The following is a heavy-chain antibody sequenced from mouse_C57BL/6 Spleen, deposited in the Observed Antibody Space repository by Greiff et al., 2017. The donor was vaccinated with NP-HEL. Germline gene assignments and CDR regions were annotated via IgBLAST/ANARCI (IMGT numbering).Heavy chain of an antibody. CDR3: ARGGDYKYYFDY. CDR2: ISYDGSN. D-gene: IGHD2-4*01. CDR1: GYSITSGYY. Sequence: EVQRVESGPGLVKPSQSLSLTCSVTGYSITSGYYWNWIRQFPGNKLEWMGYISYDGSNNYNPSLKNRISITRDTSKNQFFLKLNSVTTEDTATYYCARGGDYKYYFDYWGQGTTLTVSS. V-gene: IGHV3-6*01. J-gene: IGHJ2*01.